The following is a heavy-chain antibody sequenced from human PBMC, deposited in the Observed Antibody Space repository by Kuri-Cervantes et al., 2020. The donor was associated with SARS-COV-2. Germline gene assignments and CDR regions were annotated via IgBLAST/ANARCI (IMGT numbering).Heavy chain of an antibody. D-gene: IGHD5-18*01. Sequence: SETLSLTCAVSGVSVTGGTYYWAWIRQPAGKGLEWIGHLDTSGSTTYNPSLKSRVTISVDTSKNQFSLKLSSVTAADTAVYYRARGGDTAMVNYYYYYMDVWGKGTTVTVSS. CDR1: GVSVTGGTYY. CDR3: ARGGDTAMVNYYYYYMDV. CDR2: LDTSGST. V-gene: IGHV4-61*10. J-gene: IGHJ6*03.